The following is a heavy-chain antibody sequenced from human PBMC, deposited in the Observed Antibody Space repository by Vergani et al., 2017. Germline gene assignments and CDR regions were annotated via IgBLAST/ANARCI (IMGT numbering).Heavy chain of an antibody. CDR3: AGGAVMGRGYSGYGGY. V-gene: IGHV1-2*02. D-gene: IGHD5-12*01. CDR2: INPNSGGT. CDR1: GYTFTGYY. Sequence: QVQLVQSGAEVKKPGASVKVSCKASGYTFTGYYMHWVRQAPGQGLEWMGWINPNSGGTNYAQKFQGRVTMTRDTSISTAYMELSRRRSGDTAVYYCAGGAVMGRGYSGYGGYWGQGTLVTVSS. J-gene: IGHJ4*02.